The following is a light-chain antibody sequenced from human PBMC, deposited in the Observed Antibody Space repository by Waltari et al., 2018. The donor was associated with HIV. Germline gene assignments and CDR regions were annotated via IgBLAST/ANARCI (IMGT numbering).Light chain of an antibody. CDR3: QQYNSYSWT. CDR1: QSISSW. Sequence: DIQMTQSPSTLSASVGDRVTITCRASQSISSWLAWYQQKPGKAPKLLIYKASSLESGGPSRFSGSGSGTEFTLTISSLRPDDFATYYCQQYNSYSWTFGQGTKVEIK. CDR2: KAS. J-gene: IGKJ1*01. V-gene: IGKV1-5*03.